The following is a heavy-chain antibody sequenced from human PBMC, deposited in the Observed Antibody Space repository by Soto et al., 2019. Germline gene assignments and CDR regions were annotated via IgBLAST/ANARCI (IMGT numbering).Heavy chain of an antibody. J-gene: IGHJ4*02. CDR2: IYPGDSET. CDR3: ASPQGYDFWSGYVFDY. Sequence: EVQLVQSGAEVKKPGESLKISCTGSGYSFTTYWIAWVRQMPGKGLEWMGIIYPGDSETRYSPSFQGQVTISVDKSIRTAYLQGSSLKASDTAMYYCASPQGYDFWSGYVFDYWGQGTLVTVSS. V-gene: IGHV5-51*01. CDR1: GYSFTTYW. D-gene: IGHD3-3*01.